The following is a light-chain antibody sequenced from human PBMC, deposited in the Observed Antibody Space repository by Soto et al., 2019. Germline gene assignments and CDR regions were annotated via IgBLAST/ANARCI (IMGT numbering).Light chain of an antibody. V-gene: IGLV2-14*02. J-gene: IGLJ1*01. Sequence: QSALTQPASVSGSPGQSITISCTGSSSAAGSYRLVSWYQHHPGTVPKLIIYEGNKRPSGVSNRFSGSKSGNTASLTVSGLQADDEADYYCTSYVGSNNFPYVFGTGTKVTVL. CDR3: TSYVGSNNFPYV. CDR1: SSAAGSYRL. CDR2: EGN.